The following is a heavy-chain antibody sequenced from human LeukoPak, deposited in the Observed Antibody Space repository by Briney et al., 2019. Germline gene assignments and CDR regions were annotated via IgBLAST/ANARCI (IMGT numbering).Heavy chain of an antibody. Sequence: GGSLRLSCAASGFTFTEYGIHWVRQAPGKGLEWVAVLSHDGSHKFYADSVKGRFTISRDNSKNTVHLLMNSLRADDTALYYCAEALGDIVRGGITVPLYGMDVWGQGATVTVSS. D-gene: IGHD3-10*01. CDR1: GFTFTEYG. V-gene: IGHV3-30*18. CDR3: AEALGDIVRGGITVPLYGMDV. J-gene: IGHJ6*02. CDR2: LSHDGSHK.